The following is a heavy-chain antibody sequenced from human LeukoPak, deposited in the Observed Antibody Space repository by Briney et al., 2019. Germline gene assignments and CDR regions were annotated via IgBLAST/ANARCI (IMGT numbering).Heavy chain of an antibody. CDR3: ARDQRYAGGGSYAPHFDY. D-gene: IGHD1-26*01. Sequence: SETLSLTCTVSGGSISSYYWSWIRQPPGMGLEWIGYIYYSGSTSYNPSLKSRITISVDTSNNQFSLKLGSVTAADTAVYYCARDQRYAGGGSYAPHFDYWGRGTLVTVSS. CDR1: GGSISSYY. CDR2: IYYSGST. V-gene: IGHV4-59*01. J-gene: IGHJ4*02.